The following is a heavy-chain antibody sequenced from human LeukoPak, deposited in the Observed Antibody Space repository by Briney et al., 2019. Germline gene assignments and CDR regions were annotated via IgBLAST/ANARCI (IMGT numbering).Heavy chain of an antibody. Sequence: PSETLSLTRTASGGSISSYYWSWIRQPPGKGLEWIAYISDIGSINYNPSLKSRVTISLDTSKNQFSLKLSSVTAADTAVYYCAGHHPRNTVDFCGQGTLVTVSS. J-gene: IGHJ4*02. D-gene: IGHD2/OR15-2a*01. CDR1: GGSISSYY. CDR3: AGHHPRNTVDF. CDR2: ISDIGSI. V-gene: IGHV4-59*08.